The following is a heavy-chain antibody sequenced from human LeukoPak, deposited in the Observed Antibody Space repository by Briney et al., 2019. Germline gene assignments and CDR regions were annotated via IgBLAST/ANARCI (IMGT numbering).Heavy chain of an antibody. D-gene: IGHD3-16*02. CDR2: ISSSSTI. V-gene: IGHV3-48*02. Sequence: GSLRLSCAASGFTFSSYSMNWVRQAPGKGLEWVSYISSSSTIYYADSVKGRFTISRDNAKNSLYLQMNSLRDEDTAVYYCARAYYDYVWGSYRGYYFDYWGQGTLVTVSS. CDR1: GFTFSSYS. CDR3: ARAYYDYVWGSYRGYYFDY. J-gene: IGHJ4*02.